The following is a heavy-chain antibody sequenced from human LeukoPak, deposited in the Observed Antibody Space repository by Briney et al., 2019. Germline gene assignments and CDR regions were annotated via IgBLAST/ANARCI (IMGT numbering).Heavy chain of an antibody. V-gene: IGHV1-8*02. D-gene: IGHD3-10*01. CDR1: GYTFSSYD. CDR3: ARGGWVSGDSGALFGMDV. Sequence: ASVKVSCKASGYTFSSYDINWVRQATGQGLGWMGRMNPNSGNTNYAHKFQGRVTMTRSTSTSTAYLELSSLRSDDTAVYYCARGGWVSGDSGALFGMDVWGQGTTVTVSS. CDR2: MNPNSGNT. J-gene: IGHJ6*02.